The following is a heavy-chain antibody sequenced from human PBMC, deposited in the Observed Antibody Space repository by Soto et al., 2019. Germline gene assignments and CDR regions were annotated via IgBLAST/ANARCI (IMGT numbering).Heavy chain of an antibody. D-gene: IGHD3-3*01. V-gene: IGHV3-53*01. J-gene: IGHJ6*02. CDR1: AFTVSSNY. Sequence: GGSLRLSCAASAFTVSSNYMSWVRQAPGKGLAWVSVIYSGGSTYYSATVKGRFTISRDNSKNTLYLQMNSLRAEDTAVYYCARESTISKNYGLDVWGQGTTVTVSS. CDR3: ARESTISKNYGLDV. CDR2: IYSGGST.